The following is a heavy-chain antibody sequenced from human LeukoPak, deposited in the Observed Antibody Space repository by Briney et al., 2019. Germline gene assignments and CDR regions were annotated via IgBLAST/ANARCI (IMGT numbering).Heavy chain of an antibody. J-gene: IGHJ5*02. CDR2: ISSSSSYI. V-gene: IGHV3-21*01. CDR3: ARVKQQLVLGDWFDP. Sequence: PGGSLRLSCAASGLTFSSYSMNWVRQAPGKGLEWVSSISSSSSYIYYADSVKGRFTISRDNAKNSLYLQMNSLRAEDTAVYYCARVKQQLVLGDWFDPWGQGTLVTVSS. D-gene: IGHD6-13*01. CDR1: GLTFSSYS.